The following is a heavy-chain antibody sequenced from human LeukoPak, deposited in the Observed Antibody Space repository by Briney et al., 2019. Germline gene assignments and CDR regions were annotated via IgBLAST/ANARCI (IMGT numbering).Heavy chain of an antibody. CDR2: INASGST. V-gene: IGHV4-4*07. CDR1: GGSIRTYY. Sequence: SETLSLTCTVSGGSIRTYYWSWIRQPAGKGLEWIGRINASGSTKYNPFLKSRVTMSVDTSKNQFSLNLSSVTAADTAVYYCVRGVTSTNYYYFYMDVWGKGTTVTISS. CDR3: VRGVTSTNYYYFYMDV. J-gene: IGHJ6*03. D-gene: IGHD2-8*01.